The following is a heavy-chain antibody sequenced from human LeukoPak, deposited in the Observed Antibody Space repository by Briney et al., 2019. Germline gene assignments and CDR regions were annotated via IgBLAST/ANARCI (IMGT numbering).Heavy chain of an antibody. D-gene: IGHD2-2*01. V-gene: IGHV3-11*04. CDR3: ARERKRSTSMDY. CDR2: ISSSGGTM. J-gene: IGHJ4*02. Sequence: TGGSLRLSCAASGFTFNDYYMSWIRQAPGKGLEWVSYISSSGGTMYYADSVKGRFTISRDNAKNTLYLQMNSLRGEDTAVYFCARERKRSTSMDYWGQGTLVTVSS. CDR1: GFTFNDYY.